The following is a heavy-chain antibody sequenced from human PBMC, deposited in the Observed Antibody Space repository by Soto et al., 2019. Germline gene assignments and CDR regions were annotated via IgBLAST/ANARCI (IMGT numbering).Heavy chain of an antibody. CDR3: TTDPGDYEDF. CDR1: GITFTNAW. CDR2: IKNKADGGTT. V-gene: IGHV3-15*01. Sequence: VQLVESGGDLVKPGGCLRLSCAASGITFTNAWMSWVRQAPGKGLEWVGRIKNKADGGTTDYAAPVRGRFTISRDDLKNTLFLQMNSLETEDTAVYYCTTDPGDYEDFWGQGTLVTVSS. D-gene: IGHD4-17*01. J-gene: IGHJ4*02.